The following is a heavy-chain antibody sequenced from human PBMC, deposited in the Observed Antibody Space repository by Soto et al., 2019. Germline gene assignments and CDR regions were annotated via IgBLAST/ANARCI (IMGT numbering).Heavy chain of an antibody. CDR2: VYYSGTT. D-gene: IGHD5-12*01. J-gene: IGHJ4*02. V-gene: IGHV4-39*01. CDR1: GGSISSSSYY. CDR3: ARRMATKGRRFDY. Sequence: QLQLQESGPGLVKPSETLSLTCTVSGGSISSSSYYWGWIRQPPGKGLEWIGNVYYSGTTYYNPSHKSRVTISVDTSKTEFSLILSSVTAGDTAVYYCARRMATKGRRFDYWGQGTLVTVSS.